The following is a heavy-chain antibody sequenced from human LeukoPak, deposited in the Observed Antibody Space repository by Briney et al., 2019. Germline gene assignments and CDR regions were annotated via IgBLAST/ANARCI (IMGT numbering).Heavy chain of an antibody. Sequence: PGGSLRLSCAASGFTFTSYAMSWVRQAPGKGLEWVSVINGGGASTDYADSVKGRFTISRDNSKNTLYLQMNSLRAEDTAIYYCAKDLSGVQALDYWGQGTLVTVSS. J-gene: IGHJ4*02. D-gene: IGHD1-1*01. V-gene: IGHV3-23*01. CDR1: GFTFTSYA. CDR2: INGGGAST. CDR3: AKDLSGVQALDY.